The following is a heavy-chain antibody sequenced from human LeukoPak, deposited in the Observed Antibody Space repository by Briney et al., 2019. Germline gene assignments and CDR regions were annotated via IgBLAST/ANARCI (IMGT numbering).Heavy chain of an antibody. D-gene: IGHD2-2*01. Sequence: GGSLRLSCAASGFTFDDYAMHWVRQAPGKGLEWVSGISWNSGSIGYADSVKGRFTISRDNAKNSLYLQMNSLRAEDMALYYCAKGYCSSTSCYAESLDYWGQGTLVTVSS. V-gene: IGHV3-9*03. CDR2: ISWNSGSI. J-gene: IGHJ4*02. CDR1: GFTFDDYA. CDR3: AKGYCSSTSCYAESLDY.